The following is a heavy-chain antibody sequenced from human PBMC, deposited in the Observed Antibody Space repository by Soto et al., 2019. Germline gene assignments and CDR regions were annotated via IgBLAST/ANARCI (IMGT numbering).Heavy chain of an antibody. CDR2: IIPIFGTA. CDR1: GGTFSSYA. D-gene: IGHD3-22*01. Sequence: RASVKVSCKASGGTFSSYAISWVRQAPGQGLEWMGGIIPIFGTANYAQKFQGRVTITADESTSTAYMELSSLRSEDTAVYYCARVRYYYDSSGSRRAGYYGMDVWGQGTTVTVSS. J-gene: IGHJ6*02. CDR3: ARVRYYYDSSGSRRAGYYGMDV. V-gene: IGHV1-69*13.